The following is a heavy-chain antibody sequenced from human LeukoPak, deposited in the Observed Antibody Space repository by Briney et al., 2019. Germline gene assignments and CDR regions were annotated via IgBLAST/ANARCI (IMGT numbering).Heavy chain of an antibody. CDR1: GFTFRTYA. CDR2: ISGSGGST. J-gene: IGHJ4*02. Sequence: GGSLRLSCAASGFTFRTYAMTWVRQAPGKGLEWVSGISGSGGSTYYADSVKGRFTISRDSSKNMLYLQMNSLSAEDTAVYYCAKDAAGPEYWGQGTLVTVSS. CDR3: AKDAAGPEY. D-gene: IGHD6-13*01. V-gene: IGHV3-23*01.